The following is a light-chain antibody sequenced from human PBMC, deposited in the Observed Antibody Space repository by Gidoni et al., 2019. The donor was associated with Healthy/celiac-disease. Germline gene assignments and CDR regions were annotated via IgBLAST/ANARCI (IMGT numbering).Light chain of an antibody. CDR2: GSS. CDR3: QQYGSSPMYT. J-gene: IGKJ2*01. CDR1: QSVSSSY. V-gene: IGKV3-20*01. Sequence: EIVLTQSPGTLSLSPGERATLSCRASQSVSSSYFAWYQQKPGQAPRLLLSGSSSRATGIPDRFSGSGSATDFTLPISRLEPEDFAVYYCQQYGSSPMYTFGQGTKLEIK.